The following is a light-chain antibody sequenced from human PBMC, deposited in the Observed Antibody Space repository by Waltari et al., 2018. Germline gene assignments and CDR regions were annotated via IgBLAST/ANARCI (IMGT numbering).Light chain of an antibody. CDR3: SSPSTNNVFV. Sequence: QSALTQPASVSASPGQSITISCTGTSGDIGGSDFVSWYQHHPGRAPKVLIFDVNHRPSGIPDRFSGSKSGNTASLTISGLQAEDDADYYCSSPSTNNVFVFGGETKVTVL. CDR2: DVN. J-gene: IGLJ2*01. CDR1: SGDIGGSDF. V-gene: IGLV2-14*01.